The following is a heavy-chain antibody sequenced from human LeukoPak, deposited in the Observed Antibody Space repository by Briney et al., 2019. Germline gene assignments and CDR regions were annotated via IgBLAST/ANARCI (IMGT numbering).Heavy chain of an antibody. Sequence: ASVKVSCTASGYTFTGYYVHWVRQAPGQGLEWMGWIDPNRGGTNYAQNFQGRVTMTRDTSINTAYMDLSRLTSDDTAIYYCVPGTTPGAFNYWGQGTLVTVSS. D-gene: IGHD1-1*01. CDR2: IDPNRGGT. CDR1: GYTFTGYY. CDR3: VPGTTPGAFNY. V-gene: IGHV1-2*02. J-gene: IGHJ4*02.